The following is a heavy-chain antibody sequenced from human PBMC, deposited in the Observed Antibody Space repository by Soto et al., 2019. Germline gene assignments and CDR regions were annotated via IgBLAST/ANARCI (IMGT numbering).Heavy chain of an antibody. D-gene: IGHD2-15*01. CDR2: ISYDGSNK. CDR3: AKTTGDNRYCSGCSSYSSLDY. J-gene: IGHJ4*02. Sequence: QVQLVESGGGVVQPGRSLRLSCAASGFTFSSYGMHWVRQAPGKGLEWVAVISYDGSNKYYADSVKGRFTISRDNSKNTFYLQMNSLRAEDTAVYYCAKTTGDNRYCSGCSSYSSLDYWGQGTLVTVSS. V-gene: IGHV3-30*18. CDR1: GFTFSSYG.